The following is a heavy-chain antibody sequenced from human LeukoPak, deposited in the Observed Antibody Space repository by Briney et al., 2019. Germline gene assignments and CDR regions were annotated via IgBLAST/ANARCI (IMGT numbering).Heavy chain of an antibody. CDR3: ANDRRPRGSFWFDP. Sequence: PGGSLRLSCAASGFTFSSYAMSWVRQAPGKGLEWVSAISGSGGSTYYADSVKGRFTISRDNSKNTLYLQMNSLRAEDTAVYYCANDRRPRGSFWFDPWGQGTLVTVSS. D-gene: IGHD6-13*01. CDR2: ISGSGGST. CDR1: GFTFSSYA. V-gene: IGHV3-23*01. J-gene: IGHJ5*02.